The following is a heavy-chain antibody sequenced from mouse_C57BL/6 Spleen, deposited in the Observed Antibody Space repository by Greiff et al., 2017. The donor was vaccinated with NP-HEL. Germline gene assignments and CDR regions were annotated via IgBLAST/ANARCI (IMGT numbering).Heavy chain of an antibody. CDR3: ARRGDYDEGYYFDY. D-gene: IGHD2-4*01. Sequence: VQLKESGGDLVKPGGSLKLSCAASGFTFSSYGMSWVRQTPDKRLEWVATISSGGSYTYYPDSVKGRFTISRDNAKNTLYLQMSSLKSEDTAMYYCARRGDYDEGYYFDYWGQGTTLTVSS. J-gene: IGHJ2*01. CDR1: GFTFSSYG. V-gene: IGHV5-6*01. CDR2: ISSGGSYT.